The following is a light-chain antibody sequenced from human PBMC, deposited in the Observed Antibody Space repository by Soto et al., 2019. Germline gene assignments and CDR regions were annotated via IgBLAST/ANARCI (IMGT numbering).Light chain of an antibody. CDR2: DAS. CDR3: QQYSNWPPIT. CDR1: QSVYNY. J-gene: IGKJ5*01. Sequence: EVVLTQSPATLSLSPGERATLSCRASQSVYNYLDWFQQKPGQAPRLLIYDASNRATGIPARFSGSGSGTEFTLTISSLQSEDFAVYYCQQYSNWPPITFGQGTRLEVK. V-gene: IGKV3-11*01.